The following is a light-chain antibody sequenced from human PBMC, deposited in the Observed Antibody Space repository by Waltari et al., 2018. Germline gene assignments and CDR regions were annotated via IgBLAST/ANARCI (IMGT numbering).Light chain of an antibody. CDR1: QSVLYSSNNKND. Sequence: DIVMTQSPDSLAVSLGARATVNCKSSQSVLYSSNNKNDLAWYQQKPGQPPKLLISWASTRESGVPDRFSGSGSGTDFTLTISSLQAEDVAVYYCQQYYSTPRTFGQGTKVEIK. CDR3: QQYYSTPRT. CDR2: WAS. J-gene: IGKJ1*01. V-gene: IGKV4-1*01.